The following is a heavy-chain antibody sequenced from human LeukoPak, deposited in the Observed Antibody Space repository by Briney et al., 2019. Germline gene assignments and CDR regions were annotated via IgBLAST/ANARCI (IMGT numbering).Heavy chain of an antibody. CDR2: ISYDGSNK. Sequence: GGSLRLSCAASGFTFSSYAMHWVRQAPGKGLEWVAVISYDGSNKYYADSVKGRFTISRDNSKNTLYLQMNSLRAEDTAVYYCASFSPAPIAAAGISNMDVWGKGTTVTVSS. CDR3: ASFSPAPIAAAGISNMDV. V-gene: IGHV3-30*04. J-gene: IGHJ6*03. D-gene: IGHD6-13*01. CDR1: GFTFSSYA.